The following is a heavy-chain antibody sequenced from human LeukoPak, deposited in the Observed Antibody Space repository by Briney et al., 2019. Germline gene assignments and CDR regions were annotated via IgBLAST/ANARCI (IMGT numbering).Heavy chain of an antibody. V-gene: IGHV3-11*01. D-gene: IGHD4-11*01. J-gene: IGHJ4*02. CDR2: IRSSGTTI. CDR1: GPTFSNHY. Sequence: AESLSLSCAASGPTFSNHYGSWIRQAPEKGLEWLSYIRSSGTTIYYTDSVKGRFTISRDNATNSPYLQMNSLRAEDTAVYYCARCIRQYAKSYFDYWGQGTLVTVSS. CDR3: ARCIRQYAKSYFDY.